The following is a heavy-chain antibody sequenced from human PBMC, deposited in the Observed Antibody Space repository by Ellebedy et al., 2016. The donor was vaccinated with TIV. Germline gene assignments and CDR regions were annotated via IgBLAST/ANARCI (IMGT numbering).Heavy chain of an antibody. CDR2: ISPHSQNT. V-gene: IGHV1-18*04. CDR3: AYTGGFGGWLDP. J-gene: IGHJ5*02. CDR1: GYTFITYG. D-gene: IGHD1-1*01. Sequence: AASVKVSCKASGYTFITYGFSWMRQAPGQGLEWMGWISPHSQNTNYAQKVQGRVTMTMDTSTRTAYMEMRSLTSDDTAIYYCAYTGGFGGWLDPWGQGTLVTVSS.